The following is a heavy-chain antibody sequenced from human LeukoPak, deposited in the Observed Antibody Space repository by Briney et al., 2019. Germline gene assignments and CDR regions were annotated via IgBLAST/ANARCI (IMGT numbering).Heavy chain of an antibody. CDR3: ARVGTLTGYKGINWFDP. J-gene: IGHJ5*02. V-gene: IGHV4-38-2*01. CDR1: GYSISSGYY. CDR2: IYHSGST. Sequence: SETLSLTCAVSGYSISSGYYWGWIRQPPGKGLEWIGSIYHSGSTYYNPSLKSRVTISVDTSKNQFSLKLSSVTAADTAVYYCARVGTLTGYKGINWFDPWGQGTLVTVSS. D-gene: IGHD3-9*01.